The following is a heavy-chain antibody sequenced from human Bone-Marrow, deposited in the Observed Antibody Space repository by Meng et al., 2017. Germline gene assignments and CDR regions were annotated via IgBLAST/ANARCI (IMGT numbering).Heavy chain of an antibody. CDR3: ARDFPFTPAELGYYYYYGMDV. CDR2: ISNSSEYI. Sequence: LSLTCAASGFTFSSHSMTWVRQAPGKGLEWVSSISNSSEYIYYADSVKGRFTISRDNAKISLYLQMNSLRAEDTAVYYCARDFPFTPAELGYYYYYGMDVWGQGTTVTVSS. CDR1: GFTFSSHS. J-gene: IGHJ6*02. D-gene: IGHD3-10*01. V-gene: IGHV3-21*01.